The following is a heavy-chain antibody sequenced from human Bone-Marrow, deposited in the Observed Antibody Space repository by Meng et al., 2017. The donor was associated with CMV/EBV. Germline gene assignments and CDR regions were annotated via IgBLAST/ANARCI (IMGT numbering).Heavy chain of an antibody. CDR3: ARVRGSVRGVYYYYGMDV. D-gene: IGHD5/OR15-5a*01. Sequence: LTCAASGFTFSSYAMHWVRQAPGKGLEWVAVISYDGSNKYYADSVKGRFTISRDNSKNTLYLQMNSLRAEDTAVYDCARVRGSVRGVYYYYGMDVWGQGTTVTVSS. CDR2: ISYDGSNK. V-gene: IGHV3-30*04. CDR1: GFTFSSYA. J-gene: IGHJ6*02.